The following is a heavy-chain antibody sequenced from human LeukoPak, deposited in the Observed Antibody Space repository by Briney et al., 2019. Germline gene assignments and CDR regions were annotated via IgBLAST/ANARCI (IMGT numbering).Heavy chain of an antibody. CDR1: GFTFSDYY. J-gene: IGHJ4*02. CDR2: VSSGSSTI. Sequence: PGGSLRLSCAASGFTFSDYYMSWIRQAPGKGLEWVSYVSSGSSTIYYADSVKGRFTISRDNAKNSLYLQMNSLRAEDTAVYYCARSNLGSPRDYWGQGTLVTVSS. D-gene: IGHD3-10*01. CDR3: ARSNLGSPRDY. V-gene: IGHV3-11*04.